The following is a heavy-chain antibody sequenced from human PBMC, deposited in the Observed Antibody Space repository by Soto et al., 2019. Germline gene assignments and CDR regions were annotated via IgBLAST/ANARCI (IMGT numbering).Heavy chain of an antibody. Sequence: GGSLRLSCTASGFTFSGYWMSWVRQAPGKGLEWVANIKQDGSEKHYVDSVKGRFTISRDNAKNSLYLQMNSLRAEDTAVYYCARDQGWQRAFDFWGQWTMVTVSS. CDR2: IKQDGSEK. V-gene: IGHV3-7*01. J-gene: IGHJ3*01. CDR1: GFTFSGYW. D-gene: IGHD2-15*01. CDR3: ARDQGWQRAFDF.